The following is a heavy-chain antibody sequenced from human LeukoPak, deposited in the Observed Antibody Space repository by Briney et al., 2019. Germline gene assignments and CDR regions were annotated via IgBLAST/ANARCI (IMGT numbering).Heavy chain of an antibody. CDR1: GGSISSSSHY. CDR3: ARDRRQNTTYYDFWSGYLTHYYYYMDV. D-gene: IGHD3-3*01. Sequence: SETLSLTCTVSGGSISSSSHYWGWLRQPPGKGLEWIGSIYYSGSTYYNPSLESRVTISVDTSKNQFSLKVSSVTAADTAVYYCARDRRQNTTYYDFWSGYLTHYYYYMDVWGKGTTVTVSS. CDR2: IYYSGST. J-gene: IGHJ6*03. V-gene: IGHV4-39*07.